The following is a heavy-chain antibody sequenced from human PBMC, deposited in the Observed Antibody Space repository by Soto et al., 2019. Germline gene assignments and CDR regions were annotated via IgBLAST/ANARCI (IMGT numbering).Heavy chain of an antibody. CDR1: GASISRTSSY. V-gene: IGHV4-39*01. J-gene: IGHJ2*01. Sequence: QVQLQESGPGLVKPSETLSLTCTVSGASISRTSSYWGWIRQSPGKGLEWIASINYSGTTYYNPPLKSRVTMSVDTSRNQFSLRLTSVTAANTSIYFCARRANDPSCYVDLWGRDTPVIVSS. D-gene: IGHD3-16*01. CDR3: ARRANDPSCYVDL. CDR2: INYSGTT.